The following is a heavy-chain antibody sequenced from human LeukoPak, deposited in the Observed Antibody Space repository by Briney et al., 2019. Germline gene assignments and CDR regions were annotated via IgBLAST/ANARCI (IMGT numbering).Heavy chain of an antibody. CDR2: INHSGST. J-gene: IGHJ4*02. V-gene: IGHV4-34*01. D-gene: IGHD3-10*01. Sequence: SETLSLTCAVYGGSFSGYYWSWIRQPPGKGLEWIGEINHSGSTNYNPSLKSRVTISVDTSKNQFSLKLSSVTAADTAVYYCARLVAARPLLWFGESEVFDYWGQGTLVTVSS. CDR3: ARLVAARPLLWFGESEVFDY. CDR1: GGSFSGYY.